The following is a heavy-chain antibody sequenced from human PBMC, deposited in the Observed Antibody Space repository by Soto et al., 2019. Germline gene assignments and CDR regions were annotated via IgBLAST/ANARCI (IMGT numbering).Heavy chain of an antibody. CDR1: GFTFSSYS. Sequence: PGGSLRLSCAASGFTFSSYSMNWVRQAPGKGLEWVSSISSSSSYIYYADSVKGRFTISRDNAKNSLYLQMNSLRAEDTAVYYCARDGSEVFYDFWSGYYTTPIYGMDLWGQGTTVTVSS. CDR2: ISSSSSYI. D-gene: IGHD3-3*01. CDR3: ARDGSEVFYDFWSGYYTTPIYGMDL. V-gene: IGHV3-21*01. J-gene: IGHJ6*02.